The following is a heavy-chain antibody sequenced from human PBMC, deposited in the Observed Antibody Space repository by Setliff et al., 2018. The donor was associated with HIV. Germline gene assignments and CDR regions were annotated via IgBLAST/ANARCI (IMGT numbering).Heavy chain of an antibody. CDR2: VFHEGYT. Sequence: SETLSLTCTVSGGPIISFDYYWGWIRQSPGKGLEWIGSVFHEGYTYFNPSLESRVTISIDTSKSQFSLMLKSVTAADTARYFCARDPRPTALDLWGPGTMVTVSS. V-gene: IGHV4-39*07. CDR1: GGPIISFDYY. J-gene: IGHJ3*01. CDR3: ARDPRPTALDL.